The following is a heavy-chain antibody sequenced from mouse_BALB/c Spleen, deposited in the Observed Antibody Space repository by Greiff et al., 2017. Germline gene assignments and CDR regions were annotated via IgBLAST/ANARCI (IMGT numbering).Heavy chain of an antibody. CDR1: GDSITSGY. D-gene: IGHD3-3*01. Sequence: EVKLQESGPSLVKPSQTLSLTCSVTGDSITSGYWNWIRKFPGNKLEYMGYISYSGSTYYNPSLKSRISITRDTSKNQYYLQLNSVTTEDTATYYCARYRAGHYYAMDYWGQGTSVTVSS. V-gene: IGHV3-8*02. CDR2: ISYSGST. CDR3: ARYRAGHYYAMDY. J-gene: IGHJ4*01.